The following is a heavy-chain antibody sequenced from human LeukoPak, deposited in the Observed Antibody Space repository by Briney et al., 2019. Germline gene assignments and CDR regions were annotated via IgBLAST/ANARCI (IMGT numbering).Heavy chain of an antibody. CDR3: TRAGNHVLLWFGEYD. Sequence: GGSLRLSCTASGFTFGDYSPSWVRQAPEKGLEWVGFIRRKGYGGTTEYAPSVKGRFIISRDDSKSIAYLQMNSLKTEDTAVYYCTRAGNHVLLWFGEYDWGQGTLVTVSS. CDR2: IRRKGYGGTT. V-gene: IGHV3-49*04. CDR1: GFTFGDYS. J-gene: IGHJ4*02. D-gene: IGHD3-10*01.